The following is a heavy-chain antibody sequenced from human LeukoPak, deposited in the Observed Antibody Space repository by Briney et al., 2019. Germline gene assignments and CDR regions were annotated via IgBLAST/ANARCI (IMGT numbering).Heavy chain of an antibody. CDR3: ARGPYCSSTSCYTHYYYYMDV. D-gene: IGHD2-2*02. J-gene: IGHJ6*03. Sequence: GGSLRLSCAASGFTFSSYSMNWVRQAPGKGLESVSSISSSSSYIYYADSVKGRFTISRDNAKNSLYLQMNSLRAEDTAVYYCARGPYCSSTSCYTHYYYYMDVWGKGTTVTVSS. CDR2: ISSSSSYI. CDR1: GFTFSSYS. V-gene: IGHV3-21*01.